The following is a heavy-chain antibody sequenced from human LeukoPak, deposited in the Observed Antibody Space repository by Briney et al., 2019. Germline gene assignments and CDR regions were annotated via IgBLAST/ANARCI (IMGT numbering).Heavy chain of an antibody. CDR2: ISGSGGST. J-gene: IGHJ4*02. D-gene: IGHD3-16*01. Sequence: GGSLRLSCAASGFTFSSYAMSWVRQAPGKGLEWVSAISGSGGSTYYADSVKGRFTISRDNAQNSLYLQMNGLRVEGTAVYYCTRRLDDWGQGTLVTVSS. CDR1: GFTFSSYA. V-gene: IGHV3-23*01. CDR3: TRRLDD.